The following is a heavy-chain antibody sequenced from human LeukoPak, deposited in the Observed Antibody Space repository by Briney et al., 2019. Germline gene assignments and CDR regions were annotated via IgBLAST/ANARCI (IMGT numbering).Heavy chain of an antibody. CDR3: ARGPGHGHYFDY. J-gene: IGHJ4*02. D-gene: IGHD4-17*01. Sequence: GGSLRLSCAASGFTFSSYSMNWVRQAPGKGLEWVSSISSSSSYIYYADSVKGRFTISRDNAKNSLYLQMNSLRAEDTAVYYCARGPGHGHYFDYWGQGTLLTVSS. CDR1: GFTFSSYS. CDR2: ISSSSSYI. V-gene: IGHV3-21*01.